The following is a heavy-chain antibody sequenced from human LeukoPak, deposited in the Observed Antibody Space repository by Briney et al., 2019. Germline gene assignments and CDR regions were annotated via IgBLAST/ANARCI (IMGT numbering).Heavy chain of an antibody. Sequence: SETLSLTCTVSGYSISSGYYWGWIRQPPGKGLEWIGSIYHSGSTYYNPSLKSRVTISLDKSKNQFSLKLTSVTAADTAVYYCAKYRGGSGYHFDYWGQGTLVTVSS. D-gene: IGHD5-12*01. J-gene: IGHJ4*02. V-gene: IGHV4-38-2*02. CDR3: AKYRGGSGYHFDY. CDR1: GYSISSGYY. CDR2: IYHSGST.